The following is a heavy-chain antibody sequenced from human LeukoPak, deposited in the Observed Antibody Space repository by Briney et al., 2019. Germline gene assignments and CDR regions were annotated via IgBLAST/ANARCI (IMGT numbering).Heavy chain of an antibody. J-gene: IGHJ4*02. V-gene: IGHV4-59*12. CDR2: IYYSGST. D-gene: IGHD3-10*01. CDR3: ARDYGSGN. Sequence: SETLSLTCTVSGGSISSYYWSWIRQPPGKGLEWIGYIYYSGSTNYNPSLKSRVTISVDTSKDQFSLELSSVTAADTAVYYCARDYGSGNWGQGTLVTASS. CDR1: GGSISSYY.